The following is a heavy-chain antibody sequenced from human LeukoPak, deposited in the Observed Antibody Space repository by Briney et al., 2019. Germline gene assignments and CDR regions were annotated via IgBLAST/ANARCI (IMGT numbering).Heavy chain of an antibody. CDR3: ARGGGGNPRYYYYYMDV. Sequence: TGGSLRLSCAASGFTFSDYYMSWIRQAPGKGLEWVSHIISSDMSVYYRDSVRGRFTISRDNAKNSVYLQMNSLRAEDTAVYYCARGGGGNPRYYYYYMDVWGKGTTVTVSS. D-gene: IGHD4-23*01. CDR1: GFTFSDYY. CDR2: IISSDMSV. V-gene: IGHV3-11*04. J-gene: IGHJ6*03.